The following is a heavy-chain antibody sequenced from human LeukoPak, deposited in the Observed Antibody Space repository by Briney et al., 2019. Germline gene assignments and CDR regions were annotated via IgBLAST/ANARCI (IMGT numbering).Heavy chain of an antibody. Sequence: PSETLSLTCTVSGGSISSSSYYWGWIRQPPGKGLEWIGSIYYSGSTYYNPSLKSRVTISVDTSKNQFSLKLSSVTAADTAVYYCASRGPSYYFDYWGQGTLVTVSS. J-gene: IGHJ4*02. V-gene: IGHV4-39*07. CDR1: GGSISSSSYY. D-gene: IGHD3-16*01. CDR2: IYYSGST. CDR3: ASRGPSYYFDY.